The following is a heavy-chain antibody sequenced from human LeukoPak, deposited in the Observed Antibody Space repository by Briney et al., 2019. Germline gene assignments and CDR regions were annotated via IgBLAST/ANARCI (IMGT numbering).Heavy chain of an antibody. J-gene: IGHJ4*02. D-gene: IGHD6-13*01. CDR3: ASDTYASSWFFY. CDR1: GGSVSSSSNY. CDR2: ISYSGST. V-gene: IGHV4-39*01. Sequence: SETLSLTCTVSGGSVSSSSNYWGWIRQPPGKGLEWIGSISYSGSTYYNPSLKSRVNISVYTSMNQFSLKLSSVTAADTAVYYCASDTYASSWFFYWGQGILVTVSS.